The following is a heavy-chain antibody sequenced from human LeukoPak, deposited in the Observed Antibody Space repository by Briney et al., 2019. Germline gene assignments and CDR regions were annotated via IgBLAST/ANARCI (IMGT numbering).Heavy chain of an antibody. V-gene: IGHV4-61*02. CDR2: IYSTGST. D-gene: IGHD1-14*01. J-gene: IGHJ4*02. CDR1: GDSIGSGSYY. CDR3: ARQPRIMTSRSFYFDR. Sequence: SETLSLTCSVSGDSIGSGSYYWSWIRQPAGKGLECIGRIYSTGSTNYNPSLKSRVTISLDTSQNQFSLELNSVTAADTAVYYCARQPRIMTSRSFYFDRWGQGALVTVYS.